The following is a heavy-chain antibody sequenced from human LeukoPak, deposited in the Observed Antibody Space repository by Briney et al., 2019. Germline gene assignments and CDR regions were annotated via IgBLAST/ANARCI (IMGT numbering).Heavy chain of an antibody. Sequence: ASAKVSCKASGYTFTSYDINWVRQATGQGLEWMGWMNPNSGNTGYAQKFQGRVTMTTDTSTSTAYMELRSLRSDDTAVYYCARERGHNDLFDYWGQGTLVTVSS. D-gene: IGHD2-21*01. CDR1: GYTFTSYD. V-gene: IGHV1-8*01. CDR2: MNPNSGNT. J-gene: IGHJ4*02. CDR3: ARERGHNDLFDY.